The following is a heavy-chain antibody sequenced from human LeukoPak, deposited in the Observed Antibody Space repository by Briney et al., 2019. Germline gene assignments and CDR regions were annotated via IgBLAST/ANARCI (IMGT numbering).Heavy chain of an antibody. J-gene: IGHJ4*02. CDR2: ISSSSSYI. Sequence: KTGGSLRLSCAASGFTFSSYRMNWVRQAPGKGLEWVSSISSSSSYIYYADSVKGRFTISRDNAKNSLYLQMNSLRAEDTAVYYCARDSSGSYSIDYWGQGTLVTVSS. D-gene: IGHD1-26*01. CDR1: GFTFSSYR. CDR3: ARDSSGSYSIDY. V-gene: IGHV3-21*01.